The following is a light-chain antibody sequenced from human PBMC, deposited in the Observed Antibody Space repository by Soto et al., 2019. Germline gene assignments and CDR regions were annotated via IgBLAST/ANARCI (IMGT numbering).Light chain of an antibody. J-gene: IGKJ5*01. CDR3: QQYNNWPPT. CDR1: QSVSSN. Sequence: EIVMTQSPAILSVSPGERATLSCRASQSVSSNLAWYQQKPGQAPRLLIYDVSTRATGVPARFSGSGSGTEFTLTISSPQSEDFAVYYCQQYNNWPPTFGQGTRLWIK. CDR2: DVS. V-gene: IGKV3-15*01.